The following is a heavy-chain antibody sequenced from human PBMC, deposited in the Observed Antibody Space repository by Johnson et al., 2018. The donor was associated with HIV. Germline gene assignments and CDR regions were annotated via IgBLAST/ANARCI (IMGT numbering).Heavy chain of an antibody. J-gene: IGHJ3*02. CDR3: ARGPGGGEDALDI. V-gene: IGHV3-38-3*01. CDR2: ISGGST. Sequence: VQLVESRGVLVQPGGSLRLSCAASGFTVSSNEMSWVRQAPGKGLEWVSSISGGSTYYADSRKGRFTISRDNSKNMVYLQMNNLRVEDTAGYYCARGPGGGEDALDIWGQGTMVTVSS. D-gene: IGHD3-16*01. CDR1: GFTVSSNE.